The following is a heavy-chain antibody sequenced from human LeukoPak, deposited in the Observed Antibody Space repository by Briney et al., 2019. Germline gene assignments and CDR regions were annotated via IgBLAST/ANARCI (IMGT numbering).Heavy chain of an antibody. V-gene: IGHV1-46*02. CDR3: ARQLYSSSSTSPVLYYFDY. Sequence: ASVKVSCKASGYTFNNHYMYWVRQAPGQGLEWMGVINPSGGSTSYAQKFQGRVTMTRDTSTRTVYMEVNSLRSEDTAVYYCARQLYSSSSTSPVLYYFDYWGQGTLVTVSS. CDR1: GYTFNNHY. D-gene: IGHD6-6*01. CDR2: INPSGGST. J-gene: IGHJ4*02.